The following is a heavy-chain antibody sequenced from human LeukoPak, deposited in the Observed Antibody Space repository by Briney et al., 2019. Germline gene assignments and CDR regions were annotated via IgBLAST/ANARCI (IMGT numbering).Heavy chain of an antibody. J-gene: IGHJ3*02. CDR3: ATALSEGQQLVGSAFDI. CDR2: FDPEDGET. Sequence: ASVTVSCTVSGYTLTNLSMHWVRQAPGKGLEWMGGFDPEDGETIYAQKFQGRVTMTEDTSTDTAYMELSSLRSEDTAVYYCATALSEGQQLVGSAFDIWGQGTMVTVSS. CDR1: GYTLTNLS. D-gene: IGHD6-13*01. V-gene: IGHV1-24*01.